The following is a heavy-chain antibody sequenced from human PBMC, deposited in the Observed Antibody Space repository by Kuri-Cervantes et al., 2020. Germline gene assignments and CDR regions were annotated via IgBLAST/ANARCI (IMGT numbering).Heavy chain of an antibody. D-gene: IGHD6-19*01. Sequence: SGPTLVKPTETLTLTCTVSGFSLSNARMGVSWIRQPPGKALEWPAHIFSNDEKSYSTSLKSRLTISKDTSKSQVVLTMTNMDPVDTATYYCARIIRSSGWYGGRYYFDYRGQGTLVTVSS. V-gene: IGHV2-26*01. CDR3: ARIIRSSGWYGGRYYFDY. CDR1: GFSLSNARMG. CDR2: IFSNDEK. J-gene: IGHJ4*02.